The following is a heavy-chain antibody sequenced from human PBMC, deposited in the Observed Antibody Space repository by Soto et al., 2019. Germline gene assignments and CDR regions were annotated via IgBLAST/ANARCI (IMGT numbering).Heavy chain of an antibody. Sequence: GASVKVSCKASGGTFSSYAISWVRQAPGQGLEWMGGIIPIFGTANYAQKFQGWVTMTRDTSISTAYMELSRLRSDDTAVYYCAREVAAAGTAAMRGIDYWGQGTLVTVSS. CDR2: IIPIFGTA. J-gene: IGHJ4*02. CDR1: GGTFSSYA. V-gene: IGHV1-69*05. CDR3: AREVAAAGTAAMRGIDY. D-gene: IGHD6-13*01.